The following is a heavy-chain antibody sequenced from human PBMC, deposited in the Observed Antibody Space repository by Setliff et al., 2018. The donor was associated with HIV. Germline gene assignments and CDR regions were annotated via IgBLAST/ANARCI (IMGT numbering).Heavy chain of an antibody. CDR1: GLALNNNISTNW. CDR2: INVDGSSI. Sequence: PGGSLRLSCVASGLALNNNISTNWMHWVRQVPGQGLVWVSRINVDGSSISYADSVKGRFTISRDNAKNTLFLQMNSLRAEDTAVYYCARLPQDVRSSIDFWGQGTLVTVSS. CDR3: ARLPQDVRSSIDF. D-gene: IGHD6-6*01. J-gene: IGHJ4*02. V-gene: IGHV3-74*01.